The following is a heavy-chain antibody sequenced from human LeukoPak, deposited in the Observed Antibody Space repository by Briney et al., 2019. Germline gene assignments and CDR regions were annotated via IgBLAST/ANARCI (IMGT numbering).Heavy chain of an antibody. D-gene: IGHD2-15*01. CDR1: GGSISSGGYY. CDR3: ARTTYCSGGSCYSVYAFDI. CDR2: IYYSGST. Sequence: PSQTLSLTCTVSGGSISSGGYYWSWIRQHPGKGLEWIGYIYYSGSTYYNPSLKSRVTISVDTSKNQFSLKLSSVTAADTAVYYCARTTYCSGGSCYSVYAFDIWGQGTMGTVSS. V-gene: IGHV4-31*03. J-gene: IGHJ3*02.